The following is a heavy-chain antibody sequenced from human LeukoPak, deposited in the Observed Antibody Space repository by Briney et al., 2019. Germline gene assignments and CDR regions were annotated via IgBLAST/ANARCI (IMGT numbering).Heavy chain of an antibody. CDR2: IRYDGSAK. J-gene: IGHJ4*02. Sequence: PGGSLRLSCGVSGLTFSNFWMTWVRQPPGKGLEWVANIRYDGSAKYYVDSVKGRFTISRDNAKNSLYLQMNSLKAEDTAIYYRATYRWLGEWGQGTLVTVSS. D-gene: IGHD5-24*01. V-gene: IGHV3-7*03. CDR3: ATYRWLGE. CDR1: GLTFSNFW.